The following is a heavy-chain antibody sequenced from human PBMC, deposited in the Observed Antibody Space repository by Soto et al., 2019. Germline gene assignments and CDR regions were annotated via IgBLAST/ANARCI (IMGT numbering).Heavy chain of an antibody. CDR3: TRAGASDWNYVSTAS. CDR2: ISAKSGNT. J-gene: IGHJ4*02. Sequence: QLVQSGAEVKKPGASVKVSCKASGYTFTTSGFNWVRQAPGQGLEWMGWISAKSGNTNYAQKHQGRVTMTTDTSTSTVYIELKSLTSDDTAIYYCTRAGASDWNYVSTASWGQGTLVTVSS. V-gene: IGHV1-18*04. D-gene: IGHD1-7*01. CDR1: GYTFTTSG.